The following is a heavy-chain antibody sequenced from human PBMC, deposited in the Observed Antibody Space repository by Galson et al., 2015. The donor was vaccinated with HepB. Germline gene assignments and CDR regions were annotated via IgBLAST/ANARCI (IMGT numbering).Heavy chain of an antibody. CDR3: VRLKENPYP. V-gene: IGHV3-74*01. CDR1: GFTFSSYW. Sequence: SLRLSCAASGFTFSSYWMHWVRQAPGKGLVWVSRINSDGSSISYADSVKGRFTISRDNAKNTLYLQMNSLRADDTAVYYCVRLKENPYPWGRGTLAAVS. CDR2: INSDGSSI. J-gene: IGHJ5*02. D-gene: IGHD2/OR15-2a*01.